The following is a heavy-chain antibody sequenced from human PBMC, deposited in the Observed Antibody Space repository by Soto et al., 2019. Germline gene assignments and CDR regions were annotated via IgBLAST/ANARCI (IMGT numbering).Heavy chain of an antibody. CDR3: ARFLRFLEWSTYYYYGMDV. V-gene: IGHV1-69*06. CDR2: IIPIFGTA. D-gene: IGHD3-3*01. J-gene: IGHJ6*02. CDR1: GGTFSSYA. Sequence: SVKVSCKASGGTFSSYAISWVRQAPGQGLEWMGGIIPIFGTANYAQKFQGRVTITADKSTSTAYMELSSLRSEVTAVYYCARFLRFLEWSTYYYYGMDVWGQGTTVTVSS.